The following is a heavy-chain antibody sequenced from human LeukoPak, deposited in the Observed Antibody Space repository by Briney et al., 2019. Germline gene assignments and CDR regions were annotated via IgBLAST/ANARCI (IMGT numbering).Heavy chain of an antibody. CDR1: GFTFSSYE. V-gene: IGHV3-48*03. D-gene: IGHD5-12*01. Sequence: PGGSLRLSCAASGFTFSSYEMNWVRQAPGKGLEWVSYISSSGSTIYYADSVKGRFTISRDNAKNSLYLQMNSLRAEDTAVYYCARDGYDYGGDYYYGMDVWGQGTLVTVSS. CDR3: ARDGYDYGGDYYYGMDV. J-gene: IGHJ6*02. CDR2: ISSSGSTI.